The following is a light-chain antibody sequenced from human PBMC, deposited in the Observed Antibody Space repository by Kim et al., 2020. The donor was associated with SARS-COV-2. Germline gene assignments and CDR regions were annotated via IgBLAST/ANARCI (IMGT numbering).Light chain of an antibody. V-gene: IGKV1-8*01. J-gene: IGKJ4*01. CDR2: DAF. CDR1: QDISSS. Sequence: ASTGDRVTITCRASQDISSSLAWYQQKPGKAPELLIYDAFTVQSGVPPRFSGSGSGTDFTLTISYLQSEDFATYYCQQHYIYPLTFGGGTKVDIK. CDR3: QQHYIYPLT.